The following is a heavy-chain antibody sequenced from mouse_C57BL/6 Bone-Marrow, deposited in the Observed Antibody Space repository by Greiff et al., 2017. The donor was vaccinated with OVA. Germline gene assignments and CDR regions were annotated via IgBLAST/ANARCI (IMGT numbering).Heavy chain of an antibody. CDR2: ISDGGSYT. V-gene: IGHV5-4*01. Sequence: EVKVVESGGGLVKPGGSLKLSCAASGFTFSSYAMSWVRQTPEKRLEWVATISDGGSYTYYPDNVKGRFTISRDNAKNNLYLQMSHLKSEDTAMYYCARDQAGEDYWGQGTSVTVSS. CDR3: ARDQAGEDY. D-gene: IGHD3-2*02. CDR1: GFTFSSYA. J-gene: IGHJ4*01.